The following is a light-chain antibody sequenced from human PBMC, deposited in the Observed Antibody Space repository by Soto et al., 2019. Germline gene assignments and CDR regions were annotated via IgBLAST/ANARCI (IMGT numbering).Light chain of an antibody. CDR3: MQGTHWPYT. J-gene: IGKJ2*01. Sequence: DVVMTQSPLSLPATLGQPASVSCRSSQSLVHSDGNSYLSWFQQRPGQSPRRLIYKVSNRDSGVPDRFSGSGSDTDFTLKISRVEAEDVGVYYCMQGTHWPYTFGQGTQLEIK. CDR1: QSLVHSDGNSY. V-gene: IGKV2-30*02. CDR2: KVS.